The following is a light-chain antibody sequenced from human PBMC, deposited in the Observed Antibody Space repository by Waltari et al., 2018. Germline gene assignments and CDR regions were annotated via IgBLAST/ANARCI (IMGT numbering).Light chain of an antibody. CDR3: SIYMGSGIWV. CDR2: KGS. CDR1: SGSLSTTSY. J-gene: IGLJ3*02. Sequence: QTVVTQEPSLSVSPGGTVTLTCVLTSGSLSTTSYATWYQPTPGQPPRTLVYKGSSLSSGVPDRFSGSILGNKAALTITGAQADDESNYYCSIYMGSGIWVFGGGTKLTVL. V-gene: IGLV8-61*01.